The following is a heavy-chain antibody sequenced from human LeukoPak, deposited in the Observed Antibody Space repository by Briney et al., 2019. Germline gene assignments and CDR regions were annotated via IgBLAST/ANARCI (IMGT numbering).Heavy chain of an antibody. V-gene: IGHV3-74*01. J-gene: IGHJ4*02. CDR1: GFTLSAYW. CDR2: IEGDGNRI. D-gene: IGHD3-16*01. CDR3: ARDGFGTGSN. Sequence: GGSLRLSCAASGFTLSAYWMHWVRQAPGKGLMWVSRIEGDGNRITYADSVKGRFTISRDNAKNSLYLQMNTLRADDTAVYYCARDGFGTGSNWGQGTLVTVSS.